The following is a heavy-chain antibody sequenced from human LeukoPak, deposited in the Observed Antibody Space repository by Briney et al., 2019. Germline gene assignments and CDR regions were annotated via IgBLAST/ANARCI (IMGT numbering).Heavy chain of an antibody. D-gene: IGHD5-18*01. CDR1: GFTFSSYG. J-gene: IGHJ4*02. CDR3: ARRGDTAMVGDY. CDR2: LSNTNMI. V-gene: IGHV3-48*01. Sequence: GGSLRLSCAASGFTFSSYGMTWVRQAPGKGLEWLSYLSNTNMIHYAESVKGRFTISRDNAKNSLYLQMDGLRAEDTAVYYCARRGDTAMVGDYWGQGTLVTVSS.